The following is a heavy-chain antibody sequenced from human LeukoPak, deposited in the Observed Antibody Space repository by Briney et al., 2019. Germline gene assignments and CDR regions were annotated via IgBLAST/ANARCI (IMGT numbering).Heavy chain of an antibody. D-gene: IGHD1-7*01. CDR3: VKDTRTKSQFDY. J-gene: IGHJ4*02. CDR2: IPSDGSKI. V-gene: IGHV3-30*02. CDR1: GFTFSSYG. Sequence: GGSLRLSCAASGFTFSSYGMHWVRQAPGKGLEWVAFIPSDGSKIYYADSVKGRFTISRDNSKNTVYLQMNRLRAEDTAVYYCVKDTRTKSQFDYWGQGPLVSVSS.